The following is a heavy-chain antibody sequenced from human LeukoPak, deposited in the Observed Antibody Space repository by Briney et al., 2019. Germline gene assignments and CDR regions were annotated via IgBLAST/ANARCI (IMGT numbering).Heavy chain of an antibody. D-gene: IGHD7-27*01. CDR2: IYPSGNT. Sequence: SETLSLTFTVSGFSISSGYYWGWIRQPPGKGLEWIGNIYPSGNTYYNPSLKSRVTISVDTSKNQFSLKLSSVTAADTAVYYCARDLTGVFDYRAREPWSPSPQ. V-gene: IGHV4-38-2*02. CDR3: ARDLTGVFDY. CDR1: GFSISSGYY. J-gene: IGHJ4*02.